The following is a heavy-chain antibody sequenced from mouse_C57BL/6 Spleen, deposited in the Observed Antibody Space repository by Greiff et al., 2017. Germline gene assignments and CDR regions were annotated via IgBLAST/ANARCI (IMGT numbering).Heavy chain of an antibody. J-gene: IGHJ4*01. V-gene: IGHV5-9*01. CDR2: ISGGGGNT. CDR3: GRSENVMDY. Sequence: EVHLVESGGGLVKPGGSLKLSCAASGFTFSSYTMSWVRQTPEKRLEWVATISGGGGNTYYPDSVKGRFTISRDNAKNTLYLQLSSLRSEDTALYYCGRSENVMDYWGQGTSVTGSA. CDR1: GFTFSSYT.